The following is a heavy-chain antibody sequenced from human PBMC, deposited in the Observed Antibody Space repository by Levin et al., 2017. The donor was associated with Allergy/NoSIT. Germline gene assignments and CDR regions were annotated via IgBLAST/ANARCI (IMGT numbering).Heavy chain of an antibody. CDR1: GFTFSSYA. CDR3: ARDLNTPNWNHPLYGMDV. J-gene: IGHJ6*02. V-gene: IGHV3-30-3*01. CDR2: ISYDGSNK. D-gene: IGHD1-1*01. Sequence: GESLKISCAASGFTFSSYAMHWVRQAPGKGLEWVAVISYDGSNKYYADSVKGRFTISRDNSKNTLYLQMNSLRAEDTAVYYCARDLNTPNWNHPLYGMDVWGQGTTVTVSS.